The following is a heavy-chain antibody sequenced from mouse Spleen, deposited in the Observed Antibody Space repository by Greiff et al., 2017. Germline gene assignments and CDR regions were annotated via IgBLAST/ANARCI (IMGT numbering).Heavy chain of an antibody. Sequence: VQLQQPGAELVKPGASVKVSCKASGYTFSSYWMHWVKQRPGQGLEWIGRIHPSDSKTNYNQKFQGRATLTVDKSSSPAYMQLSSLTSGDSAVYYCAIMITADWGHGTSVTVSS. CDR3: AIMITAD. J-gene: IGHJ4*01. CDR2: IHPSDSKT. D-gene: IGHD2-4*01. V-gene: IGHV1-74*01. CDR1: GYTFSSYW.